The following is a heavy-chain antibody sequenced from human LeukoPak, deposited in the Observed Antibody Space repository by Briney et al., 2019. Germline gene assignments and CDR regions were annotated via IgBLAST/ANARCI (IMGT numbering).Heavy chain of an antibody. CDR2: ISSSGGTT. CDR3: AKDLLYGQPVDV. D-gene: IGHD1-26*01. V-gene: IGHV3-23*01. CDR1: GFSLSNYA. J-gene: IGHJ6*02. Sequence: PGGSLRLSCAASGFSLSNYALSWVRQAPGKGLEWVSSISSSGGTTYSADSVKGRFTISRDNPKNTLYLQMSSLRAEDTAVYYCAKDLLYGQPVDVWGQGTTVTVSS.